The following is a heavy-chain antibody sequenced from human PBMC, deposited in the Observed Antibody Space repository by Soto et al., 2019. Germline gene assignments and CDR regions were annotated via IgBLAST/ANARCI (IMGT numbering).Heavy chain of an antibody. CDR2: IYWDDDK. V-gene: IGHV2-5*02. Sequence: QITLKESGPTLVKPTQTLTLTCTFSGFSLSTSGVGVGWIRQPPGKALEWLALIYWDDDKRYSPSLKSRLTITKDTHKNQVVLTMTNMDPVDTAPYYCAHSLIPNWGSRGAFDCWGQGTLVTVSS. CDR3: AHSLIPNWGSRGAFDC. J-gene: IGHJ4*02. CDR1: GFSLSTSGVG. D-gene: IGHD7-27*01.